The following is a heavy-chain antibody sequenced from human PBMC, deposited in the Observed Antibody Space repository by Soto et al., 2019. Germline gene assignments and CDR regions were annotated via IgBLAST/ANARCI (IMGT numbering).Heavy chain of an antibody. Sequence: PGGSLRLSCAASGFTFSSYAMHWVRQAPGKGLEWVAVISYDGSNKYYADSVKGRFTISRDNSKNTLYLQMNSLRAEDTAVYYCARDHGIEVAGIDYYYYYYGMDLWGQGTTVTVSS. D-gene: IGHD6-19*01. CDR2: ISYDGSNK. V-gene: IGHV3-30-3*01. J-gene: IGHJ6*02. CDR3: ARDHGIEVAGIDYYYYYYGMDL. CDR1: GFTFSSYA.